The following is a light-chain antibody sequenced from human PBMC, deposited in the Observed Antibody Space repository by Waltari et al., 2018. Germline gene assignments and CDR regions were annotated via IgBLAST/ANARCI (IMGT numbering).Light chain of an antibody. V-gene: IGLV1-47*01. CDR2: RND. CDR3: ATWDGNLSAVV. J-gene: IGLJ2*01. Sequence: QSVLTQPPSASGTPGQRVTISCSGRSSNIGSNYVSWYQQLPGTAPKPLIYRNDQRPSGVPDRFSGSKSGTSASLAISGLRSEDEADYYCATWDGNLSAVVFGGGTKLTVL. CDR1: SSNIGSNY.